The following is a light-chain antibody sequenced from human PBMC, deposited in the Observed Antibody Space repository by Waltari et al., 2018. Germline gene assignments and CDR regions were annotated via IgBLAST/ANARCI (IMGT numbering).Light chain of an antibody. CDR1: QDINNN. V-gene: IGKV1-NL1*01. CDR3: QHAYGTLT. J-gene: IGKJ3*01. Sequence: DIQMTQSPSSLSASVGDRVTITCQASQDINNNLAWYQQKPGKVPNLLIYKASTLQSGVQSRFSGSGSGTDFTLTISSLQPEDFATYYCQHAYGTLTCGPGTKLDIK. CDR2: KAS.